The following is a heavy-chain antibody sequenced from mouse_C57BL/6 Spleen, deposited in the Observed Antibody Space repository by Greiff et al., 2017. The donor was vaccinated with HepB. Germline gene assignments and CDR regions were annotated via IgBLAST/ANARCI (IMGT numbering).Heavy chain of an antibody. Sequence: VQGVESGPGLVQPSQSLSITCTVSGFSLTSYGVHWVRQSPGKGLEWLGVIWRGGSTDYNAAFMSRLSITKDNSKSQVFFKMNSLQADDTAIYYCANDHDEGNAMDYWGQGTSVTVSS. CDR1: GFSLTSYG. CDR3: ANDHDEGNAMDY. CDR2: IWRGGST. V-gene: IGHV2-5*01. D-gene: IGHD2-4*01. J-gene: IGHJ4*01.